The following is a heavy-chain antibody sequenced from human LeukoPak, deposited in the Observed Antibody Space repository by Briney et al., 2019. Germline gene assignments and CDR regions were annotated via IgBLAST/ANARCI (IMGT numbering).Heavy chain of an antibody. D-gene: IGHD2-2*01. V-gene: IGHV4-59*01. CDR2: IYYSGST. CDR1: GGSISSYY. J-gene: IGHJ6*02. CDR3: ARDTIPAATYYYYGMDV. Sequence: SETLSLTCTVSGGSISSYYWSWIRQPPGKGLEWIGYIYYSGSTNYNPSLKSRVTISVDTSKNQFSLKLSSVTAADTAVYYSARDTIPAATYYYYGMDVWGQGTTVTVSS.